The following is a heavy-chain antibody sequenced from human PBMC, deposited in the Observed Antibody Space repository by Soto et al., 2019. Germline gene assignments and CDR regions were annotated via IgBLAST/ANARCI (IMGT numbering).Heavy chain of an antibody. V-gene: IGHV3-7*01. CDR1: GFTFSSYW. CDR2: IKQDGSEK. CDR3: ARAIRYCSGGSCPFDY. J-gene: IGHJ4*02. D-gene: IGHD2-15*01. Sequence: GGSLRLSCAASGFTFSSYWMSWVRQAPGKGLEWVANIKQDGSEKYYVDSVKGRFTISRDNAKNSLYLQMNSLRAEDTAVYYCARAIRYCSGGSCPFDYWGQGTLVTVSS.